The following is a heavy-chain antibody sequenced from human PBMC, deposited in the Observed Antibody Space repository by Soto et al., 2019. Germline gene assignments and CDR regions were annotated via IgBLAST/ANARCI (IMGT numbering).Heavy chain of an antibody. CDR2: ITSRGTI. D-gene: IGHD3-22*01. CDR3: ATDPDSSGYYGMDV. J-gene: IGHJ6*02. Sequence: QAQLVESGGGLVKPGGSLRLSCAASGFTFSDYYMTWIRQAPGKGLEWVSSITSRGTIYYADSVKGRFTISRDNAKKSLFLQLHSLRAEDTAVYYCATDPDSSGYYGMDVWGQGTTVTVSS. V-gene: IGHV3-11*01. CDR1: GFTFSDYY.